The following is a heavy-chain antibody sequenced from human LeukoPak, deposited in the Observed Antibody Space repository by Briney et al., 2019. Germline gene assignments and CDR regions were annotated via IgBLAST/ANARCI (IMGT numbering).Heavy chain of an antibody. V-gene: IGHV1-2*02. Sequence: ASVKVSCKASGYTFSDYFMHWVRQAPGQGLEWMGWINANSGGTIYAQKFQGRVTMTRDTSISTAYMELRSLRSDDTAVYYCARDLEGGYCSSTSCPLQGGYWGQGTLVTVSS. CDR2: INANSGGT. CDR3: ARDLEGGYCSSTSCPLQGGY. D-gene: IGHD2-2*01. CDR1: GYTFSDYF. J-gene: IGHJ4*02.